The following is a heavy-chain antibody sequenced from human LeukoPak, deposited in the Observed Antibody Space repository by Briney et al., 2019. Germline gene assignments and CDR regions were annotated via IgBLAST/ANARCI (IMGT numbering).Heavy chain of an antibody. CDR2: ISAYNGNT. D-gene: IGHD5-12*01. J-gene: IGHJ4*02. CDR1: GYTFTSYG. CDR3: ARYHSGYEWGPFDY. Sequence: ASVKVSCKASGYTFTSYGISWVRQAPGQGLEWMGWISAYNGNTNYAQKLQDRVTMTTDTSTSTAYMELRSLRSDDTAVYYCARYHSGYEWGPFDYWGQGTLVTVSS. V-gene: IGHV1-18*04.